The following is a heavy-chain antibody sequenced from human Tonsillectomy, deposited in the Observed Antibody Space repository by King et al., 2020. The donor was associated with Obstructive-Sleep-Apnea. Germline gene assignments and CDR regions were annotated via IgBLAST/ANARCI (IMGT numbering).Heavy chain of an antibody. Sequence: VQLVESGGGLVQPGRSLRLSCAASGFTFDDYAMHWVRQAPGKGLEWVSGISWNSGSIGYADSVKGRFTISRDNAKNSLYLKMNSLRAEDTALYYCAKDRAAAGILFDYYYYGMDVWGQGTTVTVSS. CDR3: AKDRAAAGILFDYYYYGMDV. V-gene: IGHV3-9*01. CDR2: ISWNSGSI. D-gene: IGHD6-13*01. CDR1: GFTFDDYA. J-gene: IGHJ6*02.